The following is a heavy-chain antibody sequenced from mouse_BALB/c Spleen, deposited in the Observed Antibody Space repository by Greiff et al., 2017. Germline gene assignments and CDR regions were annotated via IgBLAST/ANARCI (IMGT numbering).Heavy chain of an antibody. D-gene: IGHD2-2*01. V-gene: IGHV1-14*01. J-gene: IGHJ4*01. Sequence: EVKVVESGPELVKPGASVKMSCKASGYTFTSYVMHWVKQKPGQGLEWIGYINPYNDGTKYNEKFKGKATLTSDKSSSTAYMELSSLTSEDSAVYYCARGYLYAMDYWGQGTSVTVSS. CDR1: GYTFTSYV. CDR2: INPYNDGT. CDR3: ARGYLYAMDY.